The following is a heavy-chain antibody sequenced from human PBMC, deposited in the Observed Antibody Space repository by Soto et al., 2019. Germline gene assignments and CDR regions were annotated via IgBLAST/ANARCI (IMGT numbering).Heavy chain of an antibody. D-gene: IGHD5-12*01. CDR3: AREAGGYDPGRWGYYYYGMDV. CDR2: MNPNSGNT. CDR1: GYTFTSYD. V-gene: IGHV1-8*01. J-gene: IGHJ6*02. Sequence: QVQLVQSGAEVKKPGASVKVSCKASGYTFTSYDINWVRQATGQGLEWMGWMNPNSGNTGYAQKFQGRVTMTRNTSISTAYMELSSLRSEDTAVYYCAREAGGYDPGRWGYYYYGMDVWGQGTTVTVSS.